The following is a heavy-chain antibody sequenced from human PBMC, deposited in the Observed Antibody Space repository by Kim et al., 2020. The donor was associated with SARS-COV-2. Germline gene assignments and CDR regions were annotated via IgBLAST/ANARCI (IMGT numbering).Heavy chain of an antibody. V-gene: IGHV1-69*04. CDR2: IIPILGIA. D-gene: IGHD5-18*01. J-gene: IGHJ5*02. CDR3: ARDTAMVLGSWFDP. CDR1: GCTFSSYA. Sequence: SVKVSCKASGCTFSSYAISWVRQAPGQGLEWMGRIIPILGIANYTQKFQGRVTITADKSTSTAYMELSSLRSEDTAVYYCARDTAMVLGSWFDPWGQGTLVTVSP.